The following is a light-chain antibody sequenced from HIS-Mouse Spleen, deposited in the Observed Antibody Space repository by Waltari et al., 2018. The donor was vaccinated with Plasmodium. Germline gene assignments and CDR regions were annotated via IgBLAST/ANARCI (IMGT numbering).Light chain of an antibody. CDR3: QRYGRSPYT. CDR1: QSVSSSY. CDR2: GAS. J-gene: IGKJ2*01. V-gene: IGKV3-20*01. Sequence: EIVLTQSPGTLSLSPGERATLSCRASQSVSSSYLACYQQKPGQAPRLLLYGASSRATVIPDRFSGSGSGTDFALTISRPEPEDIAVYYCQRYGRSPYTFGQGTKLEIK.